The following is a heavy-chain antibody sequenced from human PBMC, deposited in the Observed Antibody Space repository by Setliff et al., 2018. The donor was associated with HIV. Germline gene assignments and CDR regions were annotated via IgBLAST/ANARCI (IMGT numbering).Heavy chain of an antibody. CDR2: ISPTDSAT. V-gene: IGHV5-51*01. CDR3: VRSGRVGELYGF. D-gene: IGHD1-1*01. CDR1: GYYFTSHW. J-gene: IGHJ4*02. Sequence: PGESLKISCQTSGYYFTSHWIGWVRQMSGKGLEWVGVISPTDSATTYSPAFQGQVSVSVDLSTSTAFLEWNNLRASDTATYYCVRSGRVGELYGFWGQGTQVTVS.